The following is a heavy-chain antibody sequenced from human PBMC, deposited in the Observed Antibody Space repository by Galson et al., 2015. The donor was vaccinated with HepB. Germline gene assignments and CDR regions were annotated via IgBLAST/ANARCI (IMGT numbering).Heavy chain of an antibody. V-gene: IGHV3-23*01. Sequence: SLRLSCAASGFTFSTYAMSWVRQAPGKGLEWVSSLSGSGGGTYYADSVKGRFTISRDNSKNTLYLQMNSLRAEDTAVYYCAKGPLNRQYDYVWGSCRSDYWGQGTLVTVSS. J-gene: IGHJ4*02. CDR1: GFTFSTYA. CDR2: LSGSGGGT. CDR3: AKGPLNRQYDYVWGSCRSDY. D-gene: IGHD3-16*02.